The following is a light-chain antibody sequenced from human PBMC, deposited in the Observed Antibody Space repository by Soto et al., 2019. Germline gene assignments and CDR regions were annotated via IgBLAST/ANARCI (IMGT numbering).Light chain of an antibody. CDR1: LCIYNY. J-gene: IGKJ3*01. CDR2: AAS. Sequence: DTQMTQSPSSLSASVGDRVTITCRASLCIYNYLAWYQQKPGKVPKILIYAASSLVSGVPSRFSGSGSGTDFTLTISSLQPEDVATYYCQKCNSAPFTFGPGTKVDIK. V-gene: IGKV1-27*01. CDR3: QKCNSAPFT.